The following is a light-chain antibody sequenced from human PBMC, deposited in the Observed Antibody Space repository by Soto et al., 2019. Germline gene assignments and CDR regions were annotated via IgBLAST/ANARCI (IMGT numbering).Light chain of an antibody. CDR3: QQYGSSLWT. CDR1: QSVSSSY. J-gene: IGKJ1*01. Sequence: EIVLTQSQGTLSLSPGERATLSCRASQSVSSSYLAWYQQKPGQAPRLLIYGASSRATGIPDRFSGSVSGTDFTLTISRLEPEDFAVYYCQQYGSSLWTFGQGNKVEIK. V-gene: IGKV3-20*01. CDR2: GAS.